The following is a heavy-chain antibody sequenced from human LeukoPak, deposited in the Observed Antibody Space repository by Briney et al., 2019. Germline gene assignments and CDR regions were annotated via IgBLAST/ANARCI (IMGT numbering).Heavy chain of an antibody. CDR3: ARDPYSGRYGDYYYYYMDV. CDR1: GFTFSTYN. J-gene: IGHJ6*03. V-gene: IGHV3-21*01. D-gene: IGHD1-26*01. CDR2: ITSSSTNI. Sequence: GESLRLSCAASGFTFSTYNMNWVRQAPGKGLEWVSSITSSSTNIYYADSVKGRFTISRDNAKNSLYLHMNRLRDEDTAVYDCARDPYSGRYGDYYYYYMDVWGKGTTVTVSS.